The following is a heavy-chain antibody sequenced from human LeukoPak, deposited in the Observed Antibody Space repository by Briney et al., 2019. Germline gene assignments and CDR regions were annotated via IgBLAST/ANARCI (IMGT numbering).Heavy chain of an antibody. D-gene: IGHD3-10*01. J-gene: IGHJ4*02. CDR3: AKDLVWFGELCSVDY. V-gene: IGHV3-30*04. CDR1: GFTFSSYA. Sequence: PGRSLRLSCAASGFTFSSYAMHWVRQAPGKGLEWVAVISYDGSNKYYADSVKGRFTISRDNSKSTLYLQMNSLRAEDTAVYYCAKDLVWFGELCSVDYWGQGTLVTVSS. CDR2: ISYDGSNK.